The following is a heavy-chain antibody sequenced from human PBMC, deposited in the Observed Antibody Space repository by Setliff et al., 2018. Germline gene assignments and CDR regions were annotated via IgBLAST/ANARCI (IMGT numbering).Heavy chain of an antibody. J-gene: IGHJ4*02. CDR3: ARHRFSSVIGEPDY. CDR2: IYTSGDT. D-gene: IGHD3-22*01. CDR1: GASISSYY. Sequence: PSETLSLTCTVSGASISSYYWSWIRQPPGKGLEWIGYIYTSGDTNYNPSLKSRVTISFNTSKNQISLKLSSVTAADAALYYCARHRFSSVIGEPDYWGQGTLVTVSS. V-gene: IGHV4-59*08.